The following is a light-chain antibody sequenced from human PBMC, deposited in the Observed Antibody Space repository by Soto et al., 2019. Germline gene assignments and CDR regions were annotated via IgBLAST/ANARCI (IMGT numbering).Light chain of an antibody. CDR2: DAS. J-gene: IGKJ1*01. Sequence: EIVLTQSPATLSLSPGERATLSCMASQSVSNYLAWYQLKSGQAPRLLIYDASNRATGIPARFSGTGSVTDFTLTISSLEAEDFALYCCQQRRKMPLTFGDGTTVDLK. CDR1: QSVSNY. V-gene: IGKV3-11*01. CDR3: QQRRKMPLT.